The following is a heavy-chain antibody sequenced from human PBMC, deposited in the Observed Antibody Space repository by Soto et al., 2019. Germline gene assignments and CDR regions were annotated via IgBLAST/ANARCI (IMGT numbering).Heavy chain of an antibody. Sequence: ASVKVSCKASGYTFTSYGISWVRQAPGQGLEWMGWISAYNGNTNYAQKLQGRVTMTTDTSTSTAYMELRSLRSDDTAVYYCARRAYYYDSSGSYRYWGQGTQVTVSS. CDR3: ARRAYYYDSSGSYRY. V-gene: IGHV1-18*01. J-gene: IGHJ4*02. CDR2: ISAYNGNT. D-gene: IGHD3-22*01. CDR1: GYTFTSYG.